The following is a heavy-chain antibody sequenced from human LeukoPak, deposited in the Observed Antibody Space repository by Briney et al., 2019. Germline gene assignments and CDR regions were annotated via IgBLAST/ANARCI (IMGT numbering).Heavy chain of an antibody. CDR2: IYHSGST. V-gene: IGHV4-30-2*01. CDR3: ASQHYDFWSGYSAYYFDY. D-gene: IGHD3-3*01. Sequence: TLSLTCAVSGGSISSGGYSWSWIRQPPGKGLEWIGYIYHSGSTYYNPSLKSRVTISVDRSKNQFSLKLSSVTAADTAVYYCASQHYDFWSGYSAYYFDYWGQGTLVTVSS. J-gene: IGHJ4*02. CDR1: GGSISSGGYS.